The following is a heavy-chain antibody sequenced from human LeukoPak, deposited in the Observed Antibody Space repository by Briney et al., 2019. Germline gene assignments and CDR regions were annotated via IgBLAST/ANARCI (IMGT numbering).Heavy chain of an antibody. V-gene: IGHV4-61*02. D-gene: IGHD6-13*01. CDR1: GGSISSGSYY. CDR3: ARVEGIAAAGPIGWFDP. CDR2: IYTSGST. J-gene: IGHJ5*02. Sequence: SETLSLTCTVSGGSISSGSYYWSWIRQPAGEGLEWIGRIYTSGSTNYNPSLKSRVTISVDTSKNQFSLKLSSVTAADTAVYYCARVEGIAAAGPIGWFDPWGQGTLVTVSS.